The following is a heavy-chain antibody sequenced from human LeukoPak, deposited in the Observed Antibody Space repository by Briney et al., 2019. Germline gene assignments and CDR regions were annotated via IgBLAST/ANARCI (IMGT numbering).Heavy chain of an antibody. D-gene: IGHD3-22*01. CDR3: ATIASTPSYYYDSSGFNWFDP. V-gene: IGHV1-24*01. Sequence: ASVKVSCKVSGYTLTELSMHWVRQAPGKGLEWMGGFDPEDGETIYAQKFQGRVTMTEDTSTDTAYMELSSLRSKDTAVYYCATIASTPSYYYDSSGFNWFDPWGQGTLVPVSS. CDR2: FDPEDGET. J-gene: IGHJ5*02. CDR1: GYTLTELS.